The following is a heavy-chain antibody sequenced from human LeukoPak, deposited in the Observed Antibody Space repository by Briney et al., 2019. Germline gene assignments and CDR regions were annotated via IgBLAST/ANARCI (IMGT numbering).Heavy chain of an antibody. Sequence: PGGSLRLSCAASGFTFRSSWMTWVRQAPGKGLEWVANIKQDGSEKYYVDSVKGRFTISRDNAKNSQYLQMNSLRAEDTAVYYCVRDMDVWGKGTTVTVSS. J-gene: IGHJ6*03. CDR3: VRDMDV. CDR1: GFTFRSSW. V-gene: IGHV3-7*01. CDR2: IKQDGSEK.